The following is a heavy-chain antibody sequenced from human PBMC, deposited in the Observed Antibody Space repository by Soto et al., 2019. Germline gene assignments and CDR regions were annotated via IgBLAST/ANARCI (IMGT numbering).Heavy chain of an antibody. CDR3: ARPRTGYSSSWSSKGYYGMDV. Sequence: SETLSLTCAVSGGSISSGGYSWSWIRQPPGKGLEWIGYIYHSGSTYYNPSLKSRVTISVDRSKNQFSLKLSSVTAADTAVYYCARPRTGYSSSWSSKGYYGMDVWGQGTTVTVSS. V-gene: IGHV4-30-2*01. D-gene: IGHD6-13*01. J-gene: IGHJ6*02. CDR1: GGSISSGGYS. CDR2: IYHSGST.